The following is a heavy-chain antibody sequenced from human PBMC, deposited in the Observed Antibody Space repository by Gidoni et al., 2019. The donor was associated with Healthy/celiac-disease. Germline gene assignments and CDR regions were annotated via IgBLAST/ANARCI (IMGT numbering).Heavy chain of an antibody. CDR1: GFTFSTYA. J-gene: IGHJ4*02. D-gene: IGHD1-26*01. Sequence: EVQLLESGGGLVQPGGCLRLSCAAPGFTFSTYAMGWARQAPGKGLGWVSAISGSGGSTYYADSVRGRFTISRENSKNTLYLQMNSLRAEDTAVYYCAKGSGTIDYWGQGTLVTVSS. V-gene: IGHV3-23*01. CDR2: ISGSGGST. CDR3: AKGSGTIDY.